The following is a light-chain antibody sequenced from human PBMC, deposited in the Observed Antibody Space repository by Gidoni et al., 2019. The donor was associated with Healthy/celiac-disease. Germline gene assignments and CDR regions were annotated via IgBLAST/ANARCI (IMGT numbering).Light chain of an antibody. V-gene: IGLV2-14*01. J-gene: IGLJ1*01. CDR3: SSYTSSSTPYYV. CDR2: DVS. CDR1: SSDVGGYNY. Sequence: QSALTQPASVSGSLGQSITISCTGTSSDVGGYNYVSWYKQHPGKAPKLMIYDVSNRPSGVSNLFSGSKSGNTASLTISGLQAEDEADYYCSSYTSSSTPYYVFGTGTKVTVL.